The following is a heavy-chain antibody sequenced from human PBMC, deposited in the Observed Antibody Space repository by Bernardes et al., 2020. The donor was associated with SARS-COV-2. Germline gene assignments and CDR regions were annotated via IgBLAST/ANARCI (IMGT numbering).Heavy chain of an antibody. CDR2: INGDWRTV. CDR3: VRGPSDGHGRFEY. Sequence: GGSLRLSRSASGFTFSSYWMHWGSQTPGKGLVWGSRINGDWRTVTHADSVKGRFTISRDNAKNMVYLQMNSLRVEDTAVYYCVRGPSDGHGRFEYWGQGSLVTVSS. CDR1: GFTFSSYW. J-gene: IGHJ4*02. V-gene: IGHV3-74*01.